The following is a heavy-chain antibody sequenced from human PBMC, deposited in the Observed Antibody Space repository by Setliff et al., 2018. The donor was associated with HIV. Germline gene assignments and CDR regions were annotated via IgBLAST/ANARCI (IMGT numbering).Heavy chain of an antibody. D-gene: IGHD6-19*01. CDR2: LYYDGNT. V-gene: IGHV4-38-2*02. Sequence: SETLSLTCTVSVYSIRNGYYWGWIRQSPGKGLEWIGTLYYDGNTYYNPSLKSRVTMSVDTSKNQFSLNLNSVTAADTAVYYCARETIRSGHPSEAGFDFWGQGALVTV. CDR1: VYSIRNGYY. CDR3: ARETIRSGHPSEAGFDF. J-gene: IGHJ4*02.